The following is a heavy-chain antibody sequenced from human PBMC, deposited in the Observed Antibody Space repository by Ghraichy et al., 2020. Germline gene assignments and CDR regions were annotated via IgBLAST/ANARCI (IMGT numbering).Heavy chain of an antibody. CDR3: ARVPTYSSNKAFDI. D-gene: IGHD6-19*01. CDR2: IYYSGST. CDR1: GGSISSYY. Sequence: SETLSLTCTVSGGSISSYYWSWIRQPPGKGLEWIGYIYYSGSTNYNPSLKSRVTISVDTSKNQFSLKLSSVTAADTAVYYCARVPTYSSNKAFDIWGQGTMVTVSS. V-gene: IGHV4-59*01. J-gene: IGHJ3*02.